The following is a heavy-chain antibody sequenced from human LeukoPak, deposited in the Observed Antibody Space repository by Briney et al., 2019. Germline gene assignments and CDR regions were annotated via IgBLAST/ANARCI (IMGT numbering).Heavy chain of an antibody. Sequence: SETLSLTCTVSVGSISSYYWSWIRQPAGKGLEWIGRIYTSGSTNYNPSLKSRVTMAVDTSKNQFSLKLSSVTAADTAVYYCARDSDRDYDFWSGYYRRGQYNWFNPWGQGTLVTVSS. J-gene: IGHJ5*02. D-gene: IGHD3-3*01. CDR3: ARDSDRDYDFWSGYYRRGQYNWFNP. CDR2: IYTSGST. CDR1: VGSISSYY. V-gene: IGHV4-4*07.